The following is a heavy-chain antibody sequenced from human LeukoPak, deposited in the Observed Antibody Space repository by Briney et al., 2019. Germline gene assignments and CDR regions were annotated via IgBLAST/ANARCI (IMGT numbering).Heavy chain of an antibody. CDR2: INPSGGST. Sequence: ASVKVSCKASGYTFTSYYMYWVRQAPGQGLEWMGIINPSGGSTSYAQKFQGRVTMTRDTSTSTVYMELSSLRSEDTAVYYCARDTLAARGPVVFDYWGQGTLVTVSS. CDR1: GYTFTSYY. J-gene: IGHJ4*02. CDR3: ARDTLAARGPVVFDY. D-gene: IGHD6-6*01. V-gene: IGHV1-46*01.